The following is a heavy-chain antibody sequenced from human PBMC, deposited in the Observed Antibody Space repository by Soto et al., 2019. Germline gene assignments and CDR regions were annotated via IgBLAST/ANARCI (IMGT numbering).Heavy chain of an antibody. D-gene: IGHD2-8*01. Sequence: QVQLVQSGAEVKKPGASVKVSCKASGYTFTSYGISWVRQAPGQGLEWMGWISAYNGNTNYAQKLQGRVTMTTDTSTRSAYMELRSLRSDDTAVYYCARERGEGGYCTNGVCLSYWGQGTLVTVSS. CDR2: ISAYNGNT. J-gene: IGHJ4*02. CDR1: GYTFTSYG. V-gene: IGHV1-18*01. CDR3: ARERGEGGYCTNGVCLSY.